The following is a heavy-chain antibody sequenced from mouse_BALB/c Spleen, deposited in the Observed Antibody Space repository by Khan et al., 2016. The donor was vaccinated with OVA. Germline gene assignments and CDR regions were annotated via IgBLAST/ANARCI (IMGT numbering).Heavy chain of an antibody. CDR1: GYTFTDYI. V-gene: IGHV1-77*01. J-gene: IGHJ3*01. Sequence: QVQLQQSGPELVKPGASLKVSCKASGYTFTDYIIGWVKQSTRQGLEWIGDIFPGSDTPYYNEKFKDRATLTADKSANTAYMQLSSLTSDDSAVYVGARGGYSAFAYWGQGTLVTVSA. CDR3: ARGGYSAFAY. CDR2: IFPGSDTP. D-gene: IGHD2-14*01.